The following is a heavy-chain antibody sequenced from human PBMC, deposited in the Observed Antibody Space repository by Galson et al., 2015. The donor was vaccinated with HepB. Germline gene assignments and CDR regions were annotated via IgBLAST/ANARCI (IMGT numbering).Heavy chain of an antibody. CDR1: GFSLRVSGMG. V-gene: IGHV2-5*01. Sequence: PALVTPTPTLTLTCTFSGFSLRVSGMGVGWIRQPPGKALEWLAFINWNDDKRYSPSLKNRLTIIKDTFRNQVVLRMTNMDPADTATYYCARSLGLVGPYFDYWGQGSPITVSS. J-gene: IGHJ4*02. CDR2: INWNDDK. CDR3: ARSLGLVGPYFDY. D-gene: IGHD3/OR15-3a*01.